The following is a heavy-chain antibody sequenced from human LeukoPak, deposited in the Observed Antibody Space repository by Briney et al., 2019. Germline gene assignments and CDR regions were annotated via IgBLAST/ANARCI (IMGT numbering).Heavy chain of an antibody. Sequence: GGSLRLSCVVSGFTFNTYFMHWVRHSPGKGLVWVSHIDTDGSGTGYADSVKGRFIISRDNAKNTLYLQMHSLRAEDTAVYYCARSGPEHWGSNYYFYMDVWGKGTTVTVSS. V-gene: IGHV3-74*01. J-gene: IGHJ6*03. CDR3: ARSGPEHWGSNYYFYMDV. CDR2: IDTDGSGT. D-gene: IGHD7-27*01. CDR1: GFTFNTYF.